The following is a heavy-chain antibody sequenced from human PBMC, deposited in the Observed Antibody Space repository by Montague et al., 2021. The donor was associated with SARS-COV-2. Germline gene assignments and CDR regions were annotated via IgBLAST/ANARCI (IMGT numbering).Heavy chain of an antibody. CDR2: IHHSGST. CDR1: GGSITSTNW. Sequence: SETLSLTCAVSGGSITSTNWWSWVRQPPEKGLEWIGEIHHSGSTNSSPSLKSRVTMSIDKSSNQFSLNLNSVTAADTAVYYCARGDYGDYRDAFDIWGQGTVVTVSS. CDR3: ARGDYGDYRDAFDI. J-gene: IGHJ3*02. D-gene: IGHD4-17*01. V-gene: IGHV4-4*02.